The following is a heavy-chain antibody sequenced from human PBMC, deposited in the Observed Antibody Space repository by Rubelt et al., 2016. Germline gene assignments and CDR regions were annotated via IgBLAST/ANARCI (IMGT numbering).Heavy chain of an antibody. V-gene: IGHV1-2*06. J-gene: IGHJ5*02. Sequence: QVQLVQSGAEVKKPGASVKVSCKASGYTFTGYYMHWVRQAPGQGLEWMGRINPNSGGTNYARKLQGGATMTRDTSISTAYMELSSLRSDDTAVYCCARGVGTAFDPWGQGTLVTVSS. CDR2: INPNSGGT. D-gene: IGHD1-1*01. CDR1: GYTFTGYY. CDR3: ARGVGTAFDP.